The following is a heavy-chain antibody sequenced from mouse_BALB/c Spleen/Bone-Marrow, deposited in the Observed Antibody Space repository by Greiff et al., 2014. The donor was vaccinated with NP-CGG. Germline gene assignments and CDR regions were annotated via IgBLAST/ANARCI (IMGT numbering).Heavy chain of an antibody. Sequence: DVHLVESGGSLVQPGGSLRLSCATSGFTFTDYYMSWVRQPPGKALEWLGFIRNKANGYTTEYSASVKGRFTISRDNSQSILYLQMNTLRAEDSATYYCARDKNYGSYWYFDVWGAGTTVTVSS. CDR3: ARDKNYGSYWYFDV. J-gene: IGHJ1*01. CDR2: IRNKANGYTT. CDR1: GFTFTDYY. V-gene: IGHV7-3*02. D-gene: IGHD2-1*01.